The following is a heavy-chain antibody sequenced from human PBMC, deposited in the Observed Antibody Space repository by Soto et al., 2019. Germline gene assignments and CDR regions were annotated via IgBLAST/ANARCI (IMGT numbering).Heavy chain of an antibody. CDR3: ASEREDTATNYYYYGMDV. CDR1: GDSVSNNSAA. V-gene: IGHV6-1*01. D-gene: IGHD5-18*01. J-gene: IGHJ6*02. Sequence: XQTLSLTFASSGDSVSNNSAAWNWIRHSPSRGLEWLGRTYYRSKWYNDYAVSVKSRITINPDTSKNQFSLQLNSVTPEDTAVYYSASEREDTATNYYYYGMDVWGQGTKVTVYS. CDR2: TYYRSKWYN.